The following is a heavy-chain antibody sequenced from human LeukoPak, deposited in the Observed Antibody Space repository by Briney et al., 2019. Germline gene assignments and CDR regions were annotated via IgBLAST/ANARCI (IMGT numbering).Heavy chain of an antibody. CDR1: GASISSNNW. D-gene: IGHD3-3*01. CDR2: IYHSGST. CDR3: ARAMNRSGDYLGFDP. Sequence: SETLSLTCAVSGASISSNNWWNWVRQPPGKGLEWIGEIYHSGSTNYSPSLKSRITISVDKSKNHFSLKLTPMTAADTAVYYCARAMNRSGDYLGFDPWGLGIVVTVSS. J-gene: IGHJ5*02. V-gene: IGHV4-4*02.